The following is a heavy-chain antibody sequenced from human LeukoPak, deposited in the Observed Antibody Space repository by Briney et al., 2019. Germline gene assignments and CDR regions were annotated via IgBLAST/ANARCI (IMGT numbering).Heavy chain of an antibody. D-gene: IGHD3-22*01. CDR1: GFTFSSYA. CDR2: IKRKTDGGTT. CDR3: TKYYYDSSGSLYFDY. V-gene: IGHV3-15*07. J-gene: IGHJ4*02. Sequence: GGSLRLSCAASGFTFSSYALNWVRQAPGKGLEWVGRIKRKTDGGTTDYAAPVKGRFTISRDDSKNTLYLQMNSLKTEDTAVYYCTKYYYDSSGSLYFDYWGQGTLVTVSS.